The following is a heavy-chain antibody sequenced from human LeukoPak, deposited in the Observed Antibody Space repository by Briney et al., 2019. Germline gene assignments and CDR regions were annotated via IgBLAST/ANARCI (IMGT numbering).Heavy chain of an antibody. J-gene: IGHJ5*02. D-gene: IGHD4-17*01. V-gene: IGHV3-23*01. CDR1: GFTFSSHS. CDR3: AKGARGDTVTSIVGLNWFDP. CDR2: TSPSGDST. Sequence: PGESVRLSCAASGFTFSSHSMSWVRQPPGEGLEWVAATSPSGDSTTYRDSVKGQFTISRDNSRNRLYLQMNSLRADDTAVYYCAKGARGDTVTSIVGLNWFDPWGQGTLVTVSS.